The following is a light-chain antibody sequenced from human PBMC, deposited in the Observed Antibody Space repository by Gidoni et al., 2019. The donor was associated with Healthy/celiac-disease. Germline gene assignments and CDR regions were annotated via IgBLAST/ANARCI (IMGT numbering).Light chain of an antibody. V-gene: IGLV3-1*01. Sequence: SYKLTQPPSVSVPPGQTASITCSGDKLGDKYACWSQQKPGQSPVLVIYQDSKRPSVIPARFSGSDSGNTATLTISVTQAMDEADYYCQAWDSSTVVFGVGTKLTVL. CDR1: KLGDKY. J-gene: IGLJ2*01. CDR2: QDS. CDR3: QAWDSSTVV.